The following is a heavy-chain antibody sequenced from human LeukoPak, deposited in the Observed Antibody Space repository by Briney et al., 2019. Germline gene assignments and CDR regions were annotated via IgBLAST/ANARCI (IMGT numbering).Heavy chain of an antibody. D-gene: IGHD3-3*01. Sequence: GGSLRLSCVASGFTFSNYEMNWVRQAPGKGLEWISHISNTGDIIHYADSVEGRFTISRDNAKKSLYLQMNSLRAEDTAVYYCARERGYDFWSGSRVLFDYWGQGTLVTVSS. CDR1: GFTFSNYE. CDR3: ARERGYDFWSGSRVLFDY. CDR2: ISNTGDII. V-gene: IGHV3-48*03. J-gene: IGHJ4*02.